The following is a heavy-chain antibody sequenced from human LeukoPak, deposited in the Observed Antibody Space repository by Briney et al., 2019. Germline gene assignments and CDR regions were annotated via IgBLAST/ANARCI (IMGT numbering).Heavy chain of an antibody. CDR3: ASLYPEYYYDSSGYYPG. J-gene: IGHJ4*02. CDR2: IYYSGST. CDR1: GGSISSSSYY. D-gene: IGHD3-22*01. Sequence: SETLSLTCTVSGGSISSSSYYWGWIRQPPGKGLEWIGSIYYSGSTYYNPSLKSRVTISVDTSKNQFSLKLSSVTAADTAVYYCASLYPEYYYDSSGYYPGWGQGTLVTVSS. V-gene: IGHV4-39*01.